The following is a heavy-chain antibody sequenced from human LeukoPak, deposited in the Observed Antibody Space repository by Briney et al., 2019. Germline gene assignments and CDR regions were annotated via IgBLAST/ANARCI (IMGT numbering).Heavy chain of an antibody. CDR1: GFTFSSYP. CDR2: TSHDEVTK. D-gene: IGHD1-1*01. J-gene: IGHJ4*02. V-gene: IGHV3-30-3*01. CDR3: ARDDPGGIDS. Sequence: GGSLRLSCAASGFTFSSYPMHWVRQAPGKGLEWVAITSHDEVTKDYADSVKGRFTISKDNSKNTLYLQMNSLTPEDTAVYYSARDDPGGIDSWGQGTLVTVSS.